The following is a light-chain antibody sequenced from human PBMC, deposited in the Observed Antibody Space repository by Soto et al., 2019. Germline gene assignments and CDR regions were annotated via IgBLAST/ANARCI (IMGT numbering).Light chain of an antibody. CDR2: AVN. CDR1: SSDVGDYNY. V-gene: IGLV2-11*01. CDR3: CSYARSYTWV. J-gene: IGLJ3*02. Sequence: QSALTQPRSVSGSPGQSVTISCTGTSSDVGDYNYVSWYQQHPGKAPKLLIYAVNMRPSGVPDRFSGSKSGNTASLTISGLQAEDEADHSCCSYARSYTWVFGGGTKLTVL.